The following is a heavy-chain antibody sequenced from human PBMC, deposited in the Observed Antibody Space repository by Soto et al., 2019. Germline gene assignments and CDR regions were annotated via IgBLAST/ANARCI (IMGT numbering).Heavy chain of an antibody. CDR3: ARGINRSYYGMEV. J-gene: IGHJ6*04. CDR1: GGSCSIYS. Sequence: SLSGSFKASGGSCSIYSSSWFLDSPGQGLEWMGGIIPICGTANYAQKFQGRVTITADESTSTAYMELSSLRSEDTAVYCCARGINRSYYGMEVWGKGTTANVS. V-gene: IGHV1-69*13. CDR2: IIPICGTA.